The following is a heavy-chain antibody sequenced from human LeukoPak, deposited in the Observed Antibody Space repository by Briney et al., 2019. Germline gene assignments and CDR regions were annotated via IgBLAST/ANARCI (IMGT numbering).Heavy chain of an antibody. Sequence: PGGSLRLSCAASGFTFSSYSMNWVRQAPGKGLEWISYIGIDSGNTNYADSVKGRFTISRDNAKNSLYLQMNSLRAEDTAVYYCARGCSSTSCYTGFDYWGQGTLVTVSS. J-gene: IGHJ4*02. D-gene: IGHD2-2*02. CDR2: IGIDSGNT. CDR3: ARGCSSTSCYTGFDY. V-gene: IGHV3-48*04. CDR1: GFTFSSYS.